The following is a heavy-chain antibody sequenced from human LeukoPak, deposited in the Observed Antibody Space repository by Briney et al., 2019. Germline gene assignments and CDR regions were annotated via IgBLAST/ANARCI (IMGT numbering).Heavy chain of an antibody. Sequence: PGRSLRLSCAASGFTFSSYAMHWVRQAPGKGLEWVAVISYDGSNKYYADSVKGRFTISRDNSKNTLYLQMNSLRAEDTAVYYCARADSSSWYGVGFDYWGQGTLVTVSS. CDR1: GFTFSSYA. V-gene: IGHV3-30*04. CDR2: ISYDGSNK. D-gene: IGHD6-13*01. J-gene: IGHJ4*02. CDR3: ARADSSSWYGVGFDY.